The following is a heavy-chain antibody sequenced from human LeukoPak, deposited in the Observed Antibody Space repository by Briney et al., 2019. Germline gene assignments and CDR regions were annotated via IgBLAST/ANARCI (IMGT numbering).Heavy chain of an antibody. Sequence: GGPLRLSCAASGFTFSSYAMSWVRQAPGKGLEWVSAISGSGGSTYYADSVKGRFTISRDNSKNTLYLQMNSLRAEDTAVYYCAKRPPIAAAGMGYFQHWGQGTLVTVSS. D-gene: IGHD6-13*01. CDR2: ISGSGGST. CDR3: AKRPPIAAAGMGYFQH. V-gene: IGHV3-23*01. CDR1: GFTFSSYA. J-gene: IGHJ1*01.